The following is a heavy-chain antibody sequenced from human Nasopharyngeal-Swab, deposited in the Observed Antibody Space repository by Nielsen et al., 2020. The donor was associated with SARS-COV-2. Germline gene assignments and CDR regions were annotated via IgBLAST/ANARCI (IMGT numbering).Heavy chain of an antibody. CDR2: MNPNSGNT. D-gene: IGHD3-10*01. Sequence: ASVKVSCKASGYTFINHDINWVLQSTAQGLEGMGWMNPNSGNTGYAQKFQGRVTMTRNTTTRTAYLELRSLRSEDTAVYYCARGGSSLGANLEDPWGQGTLVIVSS. J-gene: IGHJ5*02. CDR3: ARGGSSLGANLEDP. CDR1: GYTFINHD. V-gene: IGHV1-8*01.